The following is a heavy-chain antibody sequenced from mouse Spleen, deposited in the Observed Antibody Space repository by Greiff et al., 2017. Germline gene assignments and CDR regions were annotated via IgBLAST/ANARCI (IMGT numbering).Heavy chain of an antibody. CDR2: IDPENGDT. D-gene: IGHD1-1*01. Sequence: EVQLQESGAELVRPGASVKLSCTASGFNIKDDYMHWVKQRPEQGLEWIGWIDPENGDTEYASKFQGKATITADTSSNTAYLQLSSLTSEDTAVYYCTYYGSSYGYWGQGTTLTVSS. CDR1: GFNIKDDY. V-gene: IGHV14-4*01. CDR3: TYYGSSYGY. J-gene: IGHJ2*01.